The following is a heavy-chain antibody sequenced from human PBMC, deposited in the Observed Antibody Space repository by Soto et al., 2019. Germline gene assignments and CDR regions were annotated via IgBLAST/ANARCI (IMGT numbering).Heavy chain of an antibody. CDR3: ARDRPPGSLYGMDA. V-gene: IGHV1-18*01. CDR2: ISADSGDT. CDR1: GYIFTTYG. Sequence: QIQLVQFGGEGARPGASVTVSCEASGYIFTTYGLSWVRQTPAHGLEWMGWISADSGDTQYAQLFQGRVTMTRDTSRTTGYMTLRDLTSDDTGIYYCARDRPPGSLYGMDAWGQGTPVTVSS. J-gene: IGHJ6*02.